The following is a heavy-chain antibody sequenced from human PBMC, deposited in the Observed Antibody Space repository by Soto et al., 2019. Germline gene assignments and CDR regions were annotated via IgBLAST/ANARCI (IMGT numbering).Heavy chain of an antibody. J-gene: IGHJ5*02. D-gene: IGHD3-22*01. CDR3: ARRGSGYYDSSGSRNWFDP. Sequence: GESLKISCNGSGYSFTSYWIGLVRQMPGKGLEWMGIIYPGDSDTRYSPSFQGQVTISADKSISTAYLQWSSLKASDTAMYYCARRGSGYYDSSGSRNWFDPWGQGALVTVS. CDR2: IYPGDSDT. CDR1: GYSFTSYW. V-gene: IGHV5-51*01.